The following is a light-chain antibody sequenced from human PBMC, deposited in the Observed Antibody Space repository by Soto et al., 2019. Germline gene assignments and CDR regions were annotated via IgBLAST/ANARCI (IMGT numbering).Light chain of an antibody. Sequence: EIVMTQSPATLSVSPGETVTLFCRASQSVSSSLAWYQQKPGQAPRLLIYGASSRATGIPDRFSGSGSGTDFTLTISRLEPEDFAVYYCQQYGSSLLTFGGGTKVDIK. V-gene: IGKV3-20*01. CDR1: QSVSSS. CDR2: GAS. J-gene: IGKJ4*01. CDR3: QQYGSSLLT.